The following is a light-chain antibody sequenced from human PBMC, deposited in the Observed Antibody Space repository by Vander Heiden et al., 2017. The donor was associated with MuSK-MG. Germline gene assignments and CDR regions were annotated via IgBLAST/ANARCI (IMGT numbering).Light chain of an antibody. J-gene: IGLJ3*02. CDR1: SSDVGGYNY. CDR3: SSYTSSSTPWV. Sequence: QSALTQPASVSGSPGQSITISCTGTSSDVGGYNYVSWYQQHPGKAPKLMIYEVSNRPSGVSNRFSGSKSGNTASLTISGLQAEDEADYYCSSYTSSSTPWVCGGGTKL. V-gene: IGLV2-14*01. CDR2: EVS.